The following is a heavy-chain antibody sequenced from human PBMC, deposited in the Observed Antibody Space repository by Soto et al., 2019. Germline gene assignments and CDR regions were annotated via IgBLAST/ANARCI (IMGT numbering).Heavy chain of an antibody. J-gene: IGHJ3*02. CDR2: ISGSGGTT. CDR1: GFTFSSYA. D-gene: IGHD3-10*01. Sequence: EVQLLESGGGLVQPGGSLRLSCAASGFTFSSYAMSWVRQAPGKGLEWVSAISGSGGTTYYADSVKGRFTFSRDNSKNTLYLQMTWLTVEDTVGFHLTNTASGRFGAFDIWGPGTMVTVSS. CDR3: TNTASGRFGAFDI. V-gene: IGHV3-23*01.